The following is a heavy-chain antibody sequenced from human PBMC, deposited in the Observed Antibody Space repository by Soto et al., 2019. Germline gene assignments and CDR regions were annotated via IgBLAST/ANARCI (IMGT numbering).Heavy chain of an antibody. D-gene: IGHD3-22*01. CDR3: ARLGASFYYDSSGYSDY. V-gene: IGHV3-21*01. CDR1: GFTFSSYT. J-gene: IGHJ4*01. Sequence: PGGSLRLSCAASGFTFSSYTMNWVRQAPGKGLEWVSSISSSSRYIYYADSVKGRFTISRDNAKNSLYLQMNSLRAEDTAVYYCARLGASFYYDSSGYSDYWGQGTLVTVSS. CDR2: ISSSSRYI.